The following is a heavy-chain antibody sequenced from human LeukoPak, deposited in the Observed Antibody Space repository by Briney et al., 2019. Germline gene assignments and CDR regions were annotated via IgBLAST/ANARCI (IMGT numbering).Heavy chain of an antibody. J-gene: IGHJ4*02. CDR1: GFTFSSYE. Sequence: PGGSLRLSCAASGFTFSSYEMNWVRHAPGKGLEWVSAISGSGGSTYYADSVKGRFTISRDNSKNTLYLQMNSLRAEDTAVYYCAKSRGYYGSERTYYFDYWGQGTLVTVSS. V-gene: IGHV3-23*01. CDR2: ISGSGGST. CDR3: AKSRGYYGSERTYYFDY. D-gene: IGHD3-10*01.